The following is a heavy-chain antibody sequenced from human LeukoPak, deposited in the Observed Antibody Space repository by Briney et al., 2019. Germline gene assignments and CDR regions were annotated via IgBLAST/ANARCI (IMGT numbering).Heavy chain of an antibody. J-gene: IGHJ6*03. CDR3: AKGVTIFGAVFGGPPRDYYYMDV. D-gene: IGHD3-3*01. Sequence: GGSLRLSCTASGFTFGDYVMSWVRQAPGKGLEWVSAISGSGGSTYYADSVKGRFTISRDNSKNTLYLQMNSLRAEDTAVYYCAKGVTIFGAVFGGPPRDYYYMDVWGKGTTVTVSS. CDR1: GFTFGDYV. V-gene: IGHV3-23*01. CDR2: ISGSGGST.